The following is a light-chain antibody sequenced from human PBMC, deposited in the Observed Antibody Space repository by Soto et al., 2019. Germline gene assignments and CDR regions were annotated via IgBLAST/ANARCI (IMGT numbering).Light chain of an antibody. CDR3: QQLNTYPVT. V-gene: IGKV1-9*01. CDR1: QGISRY. J-gene: IGKJ4*01. CDR2: AAS. Sequence: IQLTQSPSSLSASVGDSVTITCRASQGISRYLSWYQQKPGRAPKLLISAASTLQSGVPARFSGSGSGTDFTLSITSLQPEAFETYYCQQLNTYPVTFGGGTKVDIK.